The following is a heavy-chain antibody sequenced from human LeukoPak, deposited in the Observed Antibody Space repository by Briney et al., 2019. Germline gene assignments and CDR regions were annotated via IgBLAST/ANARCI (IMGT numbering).Heavy chain of an antibody. Sequence: GGSLRLSCAASGFTFSNYAMSWVRQAPGKGLEWVSTISNTGSDTYYADSVKGRFTISRDNSKNTLYLQMNSLRAEDTAVYYCAKDFGQIAPRAFDIWGQGTMVTVSS. CDR1: GFTFSNYA. J-gene: IGHJ3*02. V-gene: IGHV3-23*01. D-gene: IGHD3-10*01. CDR2: ISNTGSDT. CDR3: AKDFGQIAPRAFDI.